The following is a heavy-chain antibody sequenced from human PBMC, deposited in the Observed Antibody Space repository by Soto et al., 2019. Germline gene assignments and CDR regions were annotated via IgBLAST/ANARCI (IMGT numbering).Heavy chain of an antibody. V-gene: IGHV3-23*01. D-gene: IGHD2-2*01. CDR1: GFTFSSYA. Sequence: GGSLRLSCAASGFTFSSYAMSWVRQAPGKGLEWVSAISTSGAYTYYADSVKGRFTISRDNSKNTPYLQLNSPRAEDTAVYYCAKDPYASPGATGPYGMDVWGQGTTVTVSS. CDR3: AKDPYASPGATGPYGMDV. J-gene: IGHJ6*02. CDR2: ISTSGAYT.